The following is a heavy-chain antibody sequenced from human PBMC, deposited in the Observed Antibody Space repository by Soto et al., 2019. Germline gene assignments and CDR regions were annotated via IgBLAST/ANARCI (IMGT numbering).Heavy chain of an antibody. V-gene: IGHV3-21*02. D-gene: IGHD1-1*01. CDR3: ALLTGTDYLHYDGRDF. Sequence: EVQLVESGGGLVKPGGSLRLSCAASGFTFSGYDMHWVRQAPGKGLEWVSSISKRSSYIYYAGPVKGRFTISRDNAKNSVSLEMKSMRAEDTAVYYCALLTGTDYLHYDGRDFWGQGTMVNVSS. J-gene: IGHJ6*01. CDR1: GFTFSGYD. CDR2: ISKRSSYI.